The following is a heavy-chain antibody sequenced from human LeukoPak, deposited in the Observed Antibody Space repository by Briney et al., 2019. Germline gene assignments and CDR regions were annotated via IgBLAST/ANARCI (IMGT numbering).Heavy chain of an antibody. CDR2: ISRCDGPT. CDR1: GLPFSYYA. D-gene: IGHD3-22*01. J-gene: IGHJ3*01. V-gene: IGHV3-23*01. Sequence: GEPLTLSCAASGLPFSYYAMIWLRQPPGRRVEWVSTISRCDGPTLHAAPVQSRFSITRVHSANILYPQVNSLSAHDTSVYYCAKYDRATMMLVVISHNAFDVWGQGTTVTVSS. CDR3: AKYDRATMMLVVISHNAFDV.